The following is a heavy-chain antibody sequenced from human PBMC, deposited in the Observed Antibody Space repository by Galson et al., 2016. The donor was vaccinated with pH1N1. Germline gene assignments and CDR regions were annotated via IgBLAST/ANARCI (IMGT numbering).Heavy chain of an antibody. CDR2: IDPSDGTT. J-gene: IGHJ4*02. Sequence: SVKVSCKAAGYSVTRYYMHWVRQAPGQGLEWMGIIDPSDGTTTYSQKFQGRIILTRDTSTNSVHMELTTLRPDESATYFCARRYYFDYWGQGTLVTVSS. CDR1: GYSVTRYY. V-gene: IGHV1-46*01. CDR3: ARRYYFDY.